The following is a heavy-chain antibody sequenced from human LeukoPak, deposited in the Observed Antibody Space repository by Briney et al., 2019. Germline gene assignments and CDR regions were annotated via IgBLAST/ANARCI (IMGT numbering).Heavy chain of an antibody. CDR1: GGSISSGDYY. Sequence: SETLSLTSTVSGGSISSGDYYWSWIRQPPGKGLEWIGYIYYSGSTYYNPSLKSRVTISVDTSKNQFSLKLSSVTAADTAVYYCAREDGDYAGFDYWGQGTLVTVSS. D-gene: IGHD4-17*01. CDR3: AREDGDYAGFDY. CDR2: IYYSGST. J-gene: IGHJ4*02. V-gene: IGHV4-30-4*01.